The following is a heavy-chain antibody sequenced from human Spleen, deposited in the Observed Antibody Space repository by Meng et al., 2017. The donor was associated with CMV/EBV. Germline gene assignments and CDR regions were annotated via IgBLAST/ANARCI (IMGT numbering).Heavy chain of an antibody. CDR1: RYTFTSYD. D-gene: IGHD3-22*01. Sequence: SRYTFTSYDIHWVRQATGQGLEWMGWMNPNSGNTGYAQKFQGRVTMTRNTSISTAYMELSSLRSEDTAVYYCARGDYDSSGRNWFDPWGQGTLVTVSS. J-gene: IGHJ5*02. CDR2: MNPNSGNT. CDR3: ARGDYDSSGRNWFDP. V-gene: IGHV1-8*01.